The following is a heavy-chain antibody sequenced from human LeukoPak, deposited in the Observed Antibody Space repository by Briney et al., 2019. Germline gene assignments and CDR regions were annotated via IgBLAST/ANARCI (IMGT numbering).Heavy chain of an antibody. CDR2: ISGSGGST. CDR3: AKLAWDGDYVVDYYYYMDV. D-gene: IGHD4-17*01. CDR1: GFTFSSYA. Sequence: GGSLRLSCAASGFTFSSYAMSWVRQAPGKGLEWVSAISGSGGSTYYADSVKGRFTISRDNSKNTLYLQMNSLRAEDTAVYYCAKLAWDGDYVVDYYYYMDVWGKGTTVTVSS. J-gene: IGHJ6*03. V-gene: IGHV3-23*01.